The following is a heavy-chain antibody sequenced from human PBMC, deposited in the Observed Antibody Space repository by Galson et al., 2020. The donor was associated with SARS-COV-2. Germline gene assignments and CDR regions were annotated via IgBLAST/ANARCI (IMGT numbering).Heavy chain of an antibody. CDR3: ARGSPVLLWFGESFDY. CDR1: GFTFSSYA. Sequence: GESLKISCVASGFTFSSYAMHWVRQAPGKGLEWVAVISYDGSNKYYADSVKGRFTISRDNSKNTLYLQMNSLRAEDTAVYYCARGSPVLLWFGESFDYWGQGTLVTVSS. V-gene: IGHV3-30*04. J-gene: IGHJ4*02. D-gene: IGHD3-10*01. CDR2: ISYDGSNK.